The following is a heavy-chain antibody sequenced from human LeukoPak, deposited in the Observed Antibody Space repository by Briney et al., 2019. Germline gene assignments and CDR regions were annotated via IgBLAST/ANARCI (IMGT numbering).Heavy chain of an antibody. D-gene: IGHD5-12*01. CDR2: IYYSGST. CDR1: GGSISSGGYS. Sequence: SETLSLTCAVSGGSISSGGYSWSWIRQPPGKGLEWIGYIYYSGSTYYNPSLKSRVTISVDTSENQFSLKLSSVTAADTAVYYCARARRSGYDSGNYYYYYMDVWGKGTTVTVSS. J-gene: IGHJ6*03. CDR3: ARARRSGYDSGNYYYYYMDV. V-gene: IGHV4-30-4*07.